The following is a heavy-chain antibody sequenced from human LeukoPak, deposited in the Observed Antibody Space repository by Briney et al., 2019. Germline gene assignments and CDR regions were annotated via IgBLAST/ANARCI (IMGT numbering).Heavy chain of an antibody. CDR1: GGTFSSYA. V-gene: IGHV1-69*04. CDR3: ARDKYYDILTGYPTKNFDY. Sequence: SVKVSCKASGGTFSSYAISWVRQAPGQGLEWMGRIIPILGIANYAQKFQGRVTITADKSTSTAYMELSSLRSEDTAVYYCARDKYYDILTGYPTKNFDYWGQGTLVTVSS. CDR2: IIPILGIA. J-gene: IGHJ4*02. D-gene: IGHD3-9*01.